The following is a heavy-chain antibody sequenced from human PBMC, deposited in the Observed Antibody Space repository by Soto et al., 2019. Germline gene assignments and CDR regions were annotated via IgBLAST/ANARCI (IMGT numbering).Heavy chain of an antibody. CDR3: ARVYCSSTSCYTWRWFDP. V-gene: IGHV1-69*13. J-gene: IGHJ5*02. CDR2: IIPIFGTA. Sequence: GASVKVSCKASGGTFSSYAISWVRQAPGQGLEWMGGIIPIFGTANYAQKFQGRVTITADESTSTAYMELSSLRSEDTAVYYCARVYCSSTSCYTWRWFDPWGQGTLVTASS. D-gene: IGHD2-2*02. CDR1: GGTFSSYA.